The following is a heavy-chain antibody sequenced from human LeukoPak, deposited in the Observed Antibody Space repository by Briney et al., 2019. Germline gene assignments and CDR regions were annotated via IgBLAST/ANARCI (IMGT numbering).Heavy chain of an antibody. D-gene: IGHD6-19*01. J-gene: IGHJ6*02. Sequence: SETLSLTCTVSGGSISTYYWSWIRQPPGKGLEWIGYIYYTGSTNYNPSLKSRVTVSVDTSKNQFSLKLSPVTAADTAVYYCARRPHTGYSGDWGPHDYYYGMNVWGQGTTVTVSS. CDR2: IYYTGST. CDR1: GGSISTYY. CDR3: ARRPHTGYSGDWGPHDYYYGMNV. V-gene: IGHV4-59*08.